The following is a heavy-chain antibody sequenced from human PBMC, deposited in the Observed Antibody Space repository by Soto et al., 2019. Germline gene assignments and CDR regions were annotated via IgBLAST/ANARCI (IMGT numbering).Heavy chain of an antibody. CDR3: ARGGARGYAMGV. V-gene: IGHV4-61*01. J-gene: IGHJ6*02. CDR1: GGSVTSGSYS. Sequence: QVQLQESGPGLVKPSETLSLTCTVSGGSVTSGSYSWNWIRRSPGKGIEWIGYIYYTGSTNYTPSLKSRVTITIDTSKNQCSLTLRAVTAADTAVYYCARGGARGYAMGVWGQGTTVTVSS. CDR2: IYYTGST. D-gene: IGHD1-26*01.